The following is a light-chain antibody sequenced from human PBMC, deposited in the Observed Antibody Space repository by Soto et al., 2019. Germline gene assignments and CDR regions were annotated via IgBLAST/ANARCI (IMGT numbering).Light chain of an antibody. CDR2: DVS. Sequence: QSALTQPASVSGSPGQSITISCTGTSSDVGGYNFVSWYQQHPGKAPRLMIFDVSNRPSGVSTRFSGSKSGNTASLTISGLQAEDEADYYCCSYSGSNTIVVFGGGTKLTVL. CDR3: CSYSGSNTIVV. J-gene: IGLJ2*01. V-gene: IGLV2-14*03. CDR1: SSDVGGYNF.